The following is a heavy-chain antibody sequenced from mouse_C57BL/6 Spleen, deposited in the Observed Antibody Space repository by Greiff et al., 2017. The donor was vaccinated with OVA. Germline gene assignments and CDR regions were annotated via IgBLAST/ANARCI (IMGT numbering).Heavy chain of an antibody. CDR2: IVPETGGT. V-gene: IGHV1-15*01. CDR1: GYTFTDYE. Sequence: QVQLQQSGAELVRPGASVTLSCKASGYTFTDYEMPWVKQTPVHGLEWIGAIVPETGGTAYNQKFKGKAILTADKSSSTAYMELRSLTSEDSAVYYCAPYYYGWFAYWGQGTLVTVSA. D-gene: IGHD1-1*01. CDR3: APYYYGWFAY. J-gene: IGHJ3*01.